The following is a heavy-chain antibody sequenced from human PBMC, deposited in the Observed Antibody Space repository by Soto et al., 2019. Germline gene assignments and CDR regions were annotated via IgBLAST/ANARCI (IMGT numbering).Heavy chain of an antibody. J-gene: IGHJ1*01. Sequence: QVQVVQSGAEVKKPGSSVKISCKASGRIFSSFPTSWVRQVPGQGLEWMGGVISASGSVTYAPKFQGRVTMTAVNSEDIGYMELTSLTSEDTAIYYCARVGSRDAYNYVLDQWGPGTMVTVSS. D-gene: IGHD5-18*01. V-gene: IGHV1-69*06. CDR3: ARVGSRDAYNYVLDQ. CDR2: VISASGSV. CDR1: GRIFSSFP.